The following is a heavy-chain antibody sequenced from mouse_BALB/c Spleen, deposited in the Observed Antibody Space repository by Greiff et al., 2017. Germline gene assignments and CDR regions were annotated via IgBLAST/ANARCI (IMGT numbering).Heavy chain of an antibody. V-gene: IGHV1-7*01. Sequence: QVQLQQSGAELAKPGASVKMSCKASGYTFTSYWMHWVKQRPGQGLEWIGYINPSTGYTEYNQKFKDKATLTADKSSSTAYMQLSSLTSEDSAVYYCGGNYAMDYWGQGTSVTVSS. CDR1: GYTFTSYW. CDR3: GGNYAMDY. CDR2: INPSTGYT. J-gene: IGHJ4*01.